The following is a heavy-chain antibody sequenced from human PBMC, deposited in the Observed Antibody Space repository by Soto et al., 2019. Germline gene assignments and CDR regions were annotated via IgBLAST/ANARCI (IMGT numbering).Heavy chain of an antibody. CDR3: VKDGEPGXISDYWFDY. D-gene: IGHD3-16*02. CDR1: GFIFDDYA. CDR2: ISWNSGRI. Sequence: EVQLVESGGGLVRPGRSLRLSCGASGFIFDDYAMHWVRQVXGKGLEXXSGISWNSGRIGYADSVKGRFTISRDNAKNALYLQMNSLRAEDTALYYCVKDGEPGXISDYWFDYWGQGTLVTVSS. J-gene: IGHJ4*02. V-gene: IGHV3-9*01.